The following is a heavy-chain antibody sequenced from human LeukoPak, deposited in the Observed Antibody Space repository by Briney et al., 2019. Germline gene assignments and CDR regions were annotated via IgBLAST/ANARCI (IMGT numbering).Heavy chain of an antibody. Sequence: GASVKVSCKASGGTFSSYAISWVRQAPGQGLEWMGGIIPIFGTANYAQKFQGRVTITADESTSTAYMELSSLGSEDTAVYYCARSRGAADYYFDYWGQGTLVTVSS. J-gene: IGHJ4*02. CDR2: IIPIFGTA. V-gene: IGHV1-69*13. CDR1: GGTFSSYA. CDR3: ARSRGAADYYFDY. D-gene: IGHD3-10*01.